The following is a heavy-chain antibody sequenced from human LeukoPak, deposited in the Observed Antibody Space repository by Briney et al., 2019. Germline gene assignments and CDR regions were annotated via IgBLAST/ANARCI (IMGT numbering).Heavy chain of an antibody. Sequence: AGGSLRLSCAASGFTFRSYGMHWVRQAPGKGLEWVAVISYDGSNKYYADSVKGRFTISRDNSKNTLYLQMNGLRAEDTAVYYCAKDYCGGDCYPDYWGQGTLVTVSS. CDR3: AKDYCGGDCYPDY. V-gene: IGHV3-30*18. CDR1: GFTFRSYG. D-gene: IGHD2-21*02. CDR2: ISYDGSNK. J-gene: IGHJ4*02.